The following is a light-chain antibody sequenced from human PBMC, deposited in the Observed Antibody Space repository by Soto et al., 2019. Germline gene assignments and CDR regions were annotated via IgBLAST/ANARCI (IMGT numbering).Light chain of an antibody. Sequence: QSALTQPASVSGSPGQSITISCTGTSSDVGGYKYVSWYQQHPGKAPKLMIYEVSNRPSGVSNRFSCSKSGNTASLTISGLQAEDEADYCCSSYTSSTPVLFGGGTKLTVL. V-gene: IGLV2-14*01. CDR2: EVS. J-gene: IGLJ2*01. CDR3: SSYTSSTPVL. CDR1: SSDVGGYKY.